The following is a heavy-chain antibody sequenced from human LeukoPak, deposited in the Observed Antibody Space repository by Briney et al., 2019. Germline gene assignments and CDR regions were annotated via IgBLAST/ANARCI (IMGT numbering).Heavy chain of an antibody. D-gene: IGHD1-26*01. J-gene: IGHJ6*02. Sequence: ASVKVSCKASGYTFTSYGIGWVRQAPGQGLEWMGWISAYNGNTNYAQKLQGRVTMTTDTSTSTAYMELRSLRSDDTAVYYCAREELLRRDYYGMDVWGQGTTVTVSS. V-gene: IGHV1-18*01. CDR1: GYTFTSYG. CDR3: AREELLRRDYYGMDV. CDR2: ISAYNGNT.